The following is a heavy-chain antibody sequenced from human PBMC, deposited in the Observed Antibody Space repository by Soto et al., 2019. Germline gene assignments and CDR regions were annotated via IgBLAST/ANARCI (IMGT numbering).Heavy chain of an antibody. CDR3: ARGPHHDFWSGYPNHYYYGMDV. J-gene: IGHJ6*02. V-gene: IGHV4-34*01. Sequence: SETLSLTCAVYGGSFSGYYWSWIRQPPGKGLEWIGEINHSGSTDYNPSLKSRVTISVDTSKNQFSLKLSSVTAADTAVYYCARGPHHDFWSGYPNHYYYGMDVWGQGATVTVSS. CDR1: GGSFSGYY. CDR2: INHSGST. D-gene: IGHD3-3*01.